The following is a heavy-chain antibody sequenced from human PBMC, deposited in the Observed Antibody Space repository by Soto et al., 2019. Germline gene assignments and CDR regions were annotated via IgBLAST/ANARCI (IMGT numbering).Heavy chain of an antibody. CDR2: IYSDGTT. D-gene: IGHD2-2*01. CDR1: GGSISGYY. Sequence: PSGTLSLTCTVSGGSISGYYWSWVRQPAGKGLEWVGRIYSDGTTNYSPSLKSRVTMSLDTSKDQFSLHLNSVTAADTAVYYCSRVGCSNSKCYTRGMDVWGQGTPVT. CDR3: SRVGCSNSKCYTRGMDV. J-gene: IGHJ6*02. V-gene: IGHV4-4*07.